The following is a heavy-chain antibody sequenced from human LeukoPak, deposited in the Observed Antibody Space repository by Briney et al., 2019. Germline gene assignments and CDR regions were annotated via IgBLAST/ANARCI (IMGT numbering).Heavy chain of an antibody. D-gene: IGHD3-22*01. Sequence: GGSLRLSCAASGFTFSSYAMAWVRQAPGKGLEWVSSISGGGDATPYADSVKGRFTISRDNSKNTLYLQMNSLRAEDTAVYYCAKEDYYDSSGYSAMYPNWFDPWGQGTLVTVSS. V-gene: IGHV3-23*01. CDR2: ISGGGDAT. J-gene: IGHJ5*02. CDR1: GFTFSSYA. CDR3: AKEDYYDSSGYSAMYPNWFDP.